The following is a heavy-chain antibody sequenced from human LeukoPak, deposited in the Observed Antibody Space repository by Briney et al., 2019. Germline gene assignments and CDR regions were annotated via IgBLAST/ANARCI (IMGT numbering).Heavy chain of an antibody. CDR2: ISYSGST. CDR1: GDSISRSNYY. D-gene: IGHD6-19*01. CDR3: ARAIAVAEVDY. Sequence: SETLSLTCTVSGDSISRSNYYWDWIRQPPGKGLEWVGGISYSGSTWYNPSLKSRVTISVDTSKNQFSLKLSSVTAADTAVYYCARAIAVAEVDYWGQGTLVTVSS. J-gene: IGHJ4*02. V-gene: IGHV4-39*07.